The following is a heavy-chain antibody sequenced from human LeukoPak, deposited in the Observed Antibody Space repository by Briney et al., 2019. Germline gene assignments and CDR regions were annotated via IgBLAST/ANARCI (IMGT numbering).Heavy chain of an antibody. CDR1: GCSISSGSYF. Sequence: SETLCLTCTVSGCSISSGSYFWGWIRPPPGEGLGWVGSIYYSGSTYYNPSLKSRVTISVDTSKNQFSLRLRSVTAADTAVYYCARDRVGQQLVGRKYYYYYMDVWGKGNTVTISS. V-gene: IGHV4-39*07. J-gene: IGHJ6*03. D-gene: IGHD6-13*01. CDR3: ARDRVGQQLVGRKYYYYYMDV. CDR2: IYYSGST.